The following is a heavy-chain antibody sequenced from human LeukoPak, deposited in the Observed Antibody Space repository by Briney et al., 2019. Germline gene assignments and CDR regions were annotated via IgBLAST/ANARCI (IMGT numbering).Heavy chain of an antibody. Sequence: GGSLRLSCAASGFTFSSYAMSWVRQAPGKGLEWVSAISGSGGSTYYADSVEGRFTISRDNSKNTLYLQMNSLRAEDTAVYYCAKGGIQLFARLGYWGQGTLVTVSS. CDR3: AKGGIQLFARLGY. V-gene: IGHV3-23*01. D-gene: IGHD5-18*01. CDR1: GFTFSSYA. CDR2: ISGSGGST. J-gene: IGHJ4*02.